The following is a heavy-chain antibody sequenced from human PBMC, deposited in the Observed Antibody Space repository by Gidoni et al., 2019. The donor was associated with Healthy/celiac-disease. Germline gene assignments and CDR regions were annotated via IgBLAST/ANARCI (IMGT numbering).Heavy chain of an antibody. D-gene: IGHD1-1*01. CDR1: GYTFTSYY. CDR3: ARGRNRFFDY. J-gene: IGHJ4*02. Sequence: QVQLVQSGAEVKKPGSSVKVSCKSSGYTFTSYYMHWVRQATGQGLEWMGIINPSGGSTSYAQKFQGRVTMTRDTSTSTVYMELSSLRSEDTAVYYCARGRNRFFDYWGQGTLVTVSS. V-gene: IGHV1-46*01. CDR2: INPSGGST.